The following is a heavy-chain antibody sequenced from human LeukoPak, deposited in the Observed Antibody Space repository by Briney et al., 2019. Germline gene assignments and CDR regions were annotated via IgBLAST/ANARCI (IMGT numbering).Heavy chain of an antibody. CDR3: ARDSCSLSSCPFFGY. CDR1: GYSFTGYY. J-gene: IGHJ4*02. V-gene: IGHV1-2*02. Sequence: ASVKVSCKASGYSFTGYYIHWVRQAPGQGLEWMGWINPNTGGTNYAQKFQGRVTMTRDTSITTAYMELSSLISDDTAVYYCARDSCSLSSCPFFGYWGQGILVTVSP. D-gene: IGHD2-2*01. CDR2: INPNTGGT.